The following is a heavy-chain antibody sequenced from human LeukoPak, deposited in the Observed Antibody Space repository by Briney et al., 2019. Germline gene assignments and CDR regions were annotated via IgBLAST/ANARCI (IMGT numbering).Heavy chain of an antibody. D-gene: IGHD6-19*01. Sequence: GGSLRLSCAASGFTFSGSAMHWVRQASGKGLEWVGRIRSKANSYATAYAASVKGRFTISRDDSKNTAYLQMNSLKTEDTAVYYCTGPVAAPHFSWFDPWGQGTLVTVSS. J-gene: IGHJ5*02. V-gene: IGHV3-73*01. CDR2: IRSKANSYAT. CDR1: GFTFSGSA. CDR3: TGPVAAPHFSWFDP.